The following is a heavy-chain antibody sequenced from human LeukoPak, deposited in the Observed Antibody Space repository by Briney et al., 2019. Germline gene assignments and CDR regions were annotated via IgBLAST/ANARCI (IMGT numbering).Heavy chain of an antibody. V-gene: IGHV1-18*01. Sequence: ASVKVSCKASGYSFTSYGISWVRQAPGQGLEWMGWISGYNDNANYAQKLQGRVTMTTDTSTSTAYMELRSLRFDDTAVYYCARDQSPMIEVVITDNTLDCWGQGTLVTVSS. CDR3: ARDQSPMIEVVITDNTLDC. J-gene: IGHJ4*02. CDR2: ISGYNDNA. D-gene: IGHD3-22*01. CDR1: GYSFTSYG.